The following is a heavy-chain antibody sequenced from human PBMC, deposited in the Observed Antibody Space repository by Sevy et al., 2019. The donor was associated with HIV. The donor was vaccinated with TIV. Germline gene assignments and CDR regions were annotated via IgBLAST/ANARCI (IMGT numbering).Heavy chain of an antibody. CDR2: IYYSGST. V-gene: IGHV4-39*01. CDR3: AGHGGIVDRAFDF. Sequence: SETLSLTCSVSGVSISSSSYDWGWIRQPPGKGLEWIGSIYYSGSTYYNPSLMSRVTVSVDTSKNQFFRNLRSVTAADTAVYYCAGHGGIVDRAFDFWGRGTLVTVSS. CDR1: GVSISSSSYD. J-gene: IGHJ4*02. D-gene: IGHD2-21*01.